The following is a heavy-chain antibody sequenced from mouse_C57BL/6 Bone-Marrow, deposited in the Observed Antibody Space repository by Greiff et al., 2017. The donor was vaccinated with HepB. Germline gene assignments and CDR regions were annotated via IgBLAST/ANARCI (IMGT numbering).Heavy chain of an antibody. CDR2: INPNNGGT. CDR3: ARGGLLYGNYFDY. Sequence: EVQLQQSGPELVKPGASVKIPCKASGYTFTDYNMDWVKQSHGKSLEWIGDINPNNGGTDYNQKFKGKATLTVNKSSSTAYMELRSLTSEDTAVYYCARGGLLYGNYFDYWGQGTTLTVSS. V-gene: IGHV1-18*01. J-gene: IGHJ2*01. D-gene: IGHD2-12*01. CDR1: GYTFTDYN.